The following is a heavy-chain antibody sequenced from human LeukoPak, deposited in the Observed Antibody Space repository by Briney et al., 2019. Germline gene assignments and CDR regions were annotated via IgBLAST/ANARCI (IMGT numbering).Heavy chain of an antibody. CDR1: GFTFSSYW. CDR3: ASGTGPDYGDYNH. D-gene: IGHD4-17*01. J-gene: IGHJ4*02. CDR2: ASGSGDNT. Sequence: GGSLRLSCAASGFTFSSYWMSWVRQAPGKGLEWVSSASGSGDNTWYADSVKGRFTISRDNSKNTLFLQMNSLRAEDTAVYYWASGTGPDYGDYNHWGQGTLVTVSS. V-gene: IGHV3-23*01.